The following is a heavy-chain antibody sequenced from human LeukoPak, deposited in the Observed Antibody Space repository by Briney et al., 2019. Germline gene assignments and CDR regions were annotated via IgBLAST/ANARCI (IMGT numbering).Heavy chain of an antibody. D-gene: IGHD3-22*01. CDR2: INRSGST. Sequence: SETLSLTCAVYGGSFSGYYWSWIRQPPGKGLEWIGEINRSGSTNYNPSLKSRVPISVDTSKNQFSLKLSSVTAADTAVYYCARGQSQNYYDSSGYPDYWGQGTLVTVSS. CDR1: GGSFSGYY. V-gene: IGHV4-34*01. CDR3: ARGQSQNYYDSSGYPDY. J-gene: IGHJ4*02.